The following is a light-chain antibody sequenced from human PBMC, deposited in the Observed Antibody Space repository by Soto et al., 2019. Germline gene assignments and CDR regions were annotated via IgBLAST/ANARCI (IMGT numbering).Light chain of an antibody. Sequence: QSVLTQPASVSGSPGQSITISCTGTSSDFGSYNLVSWYQQHPGKAPKLMIYEGSKRPSGVSNRFSGSKSGNTASLTISGLQAEDEADYYCCSYAGSGTFPVFGTGTRSPS. V-gene: IGLV2-23*03. CDR1: SSDFGSYNL. CDR3: CSYAGSGTFPV. CDR2: EGS. J-gene: IGLJ1*01.